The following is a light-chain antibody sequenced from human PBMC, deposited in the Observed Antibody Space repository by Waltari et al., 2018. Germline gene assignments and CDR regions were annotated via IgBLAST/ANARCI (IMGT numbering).Light chain of an antibody. CDR2: AAS. J-gene: IGKJ3*01. CDR3: QQYFRSPIS. V-gene: IGKV1-27*01. Sequence: DIQMTQSPSSLSASVGDRVTITCRASQGISNYLSCYQQKPWKVPNLLIYAASTLPSGIPSRFSGSGSGTDFTLTISSLQPEDVATYYCQQYFRSPISFGPGTKLEMK. CDR1: QGISNY.